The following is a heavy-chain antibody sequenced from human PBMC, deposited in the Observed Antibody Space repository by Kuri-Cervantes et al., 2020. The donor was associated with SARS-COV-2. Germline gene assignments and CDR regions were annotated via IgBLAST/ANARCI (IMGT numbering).Heavy chain of an antibody. CDR1: GFTFSDYD. D-gene: IGHD1-14*01. CDR3: ARNHSVDV. CDR2: IWYDGRNT. V-gene: IGHV3-33*08. J-gene: IGHJ6*04. Sequence: GESLKISCASSGFTFSDYDMHWVRQAPGKGLEWVAVIWYDGRNTYYTGSVKGRFTISRDNSKNMLYLEVNSLRAEDTAVYYCARNHSVDVWGTGTAVTVSS.